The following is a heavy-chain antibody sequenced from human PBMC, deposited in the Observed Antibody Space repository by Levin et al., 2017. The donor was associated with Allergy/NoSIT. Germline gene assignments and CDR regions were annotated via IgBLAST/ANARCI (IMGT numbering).Heavy chain of an antibody. CDR1: GGSISSSSYY. CDR2: IYYSGST. Sequence: SSETLSLTCTVSGGSISSSSYYWGWIRQPPGKGLEWIGSIYYSGSTYYNPSLKSRVTISVDTSKNQFSLKLSSVTAADTAVYYCGLAVAGTWGYFDYWGQGTLVTVSS. CDR3: GLAVAGTWGYFDY. D-gene: IGHD6-19*01. J-gene: IGHJ4*02. V-gene: IGHV4-39*01.